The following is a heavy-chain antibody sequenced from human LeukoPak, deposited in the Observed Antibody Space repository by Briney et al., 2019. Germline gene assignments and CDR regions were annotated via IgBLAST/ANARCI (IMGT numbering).Heavy chain of an antibody. CDR1: GGSISDAY. Sequence: SETLSLTCSVSGGSISDAYWSWIRQPPGKGLEWIGYIYYSGSTNYNPSLKSRVIISVDTSQNQFSLKLTSVTAADTAVYYCARHHKYGYFFAYWGQGTLVTVSS. J-gene: IGHJ4*02. V-gene: IGHV4-59*08. D-gene: IGHD5-24*01. CDR3: ARHHKYGYFFAY. CDR2: IYYSGST.